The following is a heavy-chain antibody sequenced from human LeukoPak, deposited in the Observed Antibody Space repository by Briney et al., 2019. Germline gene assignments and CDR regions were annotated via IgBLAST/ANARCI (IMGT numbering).Heavy chain of an antibody. D-gene: IGHD6-13*01. CDR2: IYYSGST. V-gene: IGHV4-59*08. CDR3: ARRVPYSSSWIHSYYFDY. CDR1: GGSISSYY. Sequence: PSETLSLTCTVSGGSISSYYWSWIRQPPGKGLEWIGYIYYSGSTNYNPSLKSRVTISVDTSKNQLSLKLSSVTAADTAVYYCARRVPYSSSWIHSYYFDYWGQGTLVTVSS. J-gene: IGHJ4*02.